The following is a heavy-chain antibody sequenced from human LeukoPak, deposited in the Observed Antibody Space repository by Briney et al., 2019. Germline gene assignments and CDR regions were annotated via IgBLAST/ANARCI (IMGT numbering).Heavy chain of an antibody. J-gene: IGHJ4*02. V-gene: IGHV3-74*01. Sequence: GGSLRPSCAASGFTFSSYWMYWVRQAPGKGLVWVSRINSDGSSTSYADSVKGRFTISRDNAKNTLYLQMNSLRAEDTAVYYCARGSIAARPDNFDYWGQGTLVTVSS. D-gene: IGHD6-6*01. CDR2: INSDGSST. CDR1: GFTFSSYW. CDR3: ARGSIAARPDNFDY.